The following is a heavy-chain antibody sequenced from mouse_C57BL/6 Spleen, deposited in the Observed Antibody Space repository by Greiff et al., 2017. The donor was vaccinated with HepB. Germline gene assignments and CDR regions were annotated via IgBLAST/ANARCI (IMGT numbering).Heavy chain of an antibody. D-gene: IGHD2-4*01. CDR3: ARAGLDYDWFAY. CDR1: GYTFTDYN. V-gene: IGHV1-22*01. Sequence: EVQLQQSGPELVKPGASVKMSCKASGYTFTDYNMHWVKQSHGKSLEWIGYINPNDGGTSYNQKFKGKATLTVNKSSSTAYMELRSLTSEDSAVYYCARAGLDYDWFAYWGQGTLVTVSA. CDR2: INPNDGGT. J-gene: IGHJ3*01.